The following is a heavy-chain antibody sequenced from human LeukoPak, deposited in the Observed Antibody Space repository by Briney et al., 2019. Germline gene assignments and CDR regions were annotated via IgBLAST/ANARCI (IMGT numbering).Heavy chain of an antibody. J-gene: IGHJ4*02. CDR1: GYTFTSSY. V-gene: IGHV1-18*04. Sequence: ASVKVSCKASGYTFTSSYLHWVRQAPGQGLEWMGWISPYNGNTNYAQKLQDRVTMTTDTSTSTAYMELRSLRSDDTAVYYCARQGYGVTSQGAADYWGQGTLVTVSS. D-gene: IGHD4-23*01. CDR3: ARQGYGVTSQGAADY. CDR2: ISPYNGNT.